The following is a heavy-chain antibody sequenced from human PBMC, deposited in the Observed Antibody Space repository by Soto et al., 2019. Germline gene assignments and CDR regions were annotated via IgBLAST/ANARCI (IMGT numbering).Heavy chain of an antibody. V-gene: IGHV3-21*01. CDR1: GFTFNDYS. D-gene: IGHD4-17*01. CDR3: ARDQTTVTTNPSNYYYYMDV. CDR2: ISSRSTYI. Sequence: GSLRLSCAASGFTFNDYSMNWVRQAPGKGLEWVSSISSRSTYIYYADSVKGRFTISRDGAKNSLYLQMNSLRAEDTAVYYCARDQTTVTTNPSNYYYYMDVWGIGTTVTVSS. J-gene: IGHJ6*03.